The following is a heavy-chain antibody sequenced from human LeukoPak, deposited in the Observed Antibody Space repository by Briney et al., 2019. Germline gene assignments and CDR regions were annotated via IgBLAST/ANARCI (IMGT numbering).Heavy chain of an antibody. V-gene: IGHV1-46*01. J-gene: IGHJ5*02. CDR3: ARDNSVEDTAWWFDP. CDR1: GYSFTSHY. D-gene: IGHD4-23*01. CDR2: INPSGSST. Sequence: VASVKVSCKASGYSFTSHYMHWVRQAPGQGLEWMGLINPSGSSTLYAQKFQGRVTMTRDMSTTTDYMELSSLRSEDTAVYYCARDNSVEDTAWWFDPWGQGTLVTVSS.